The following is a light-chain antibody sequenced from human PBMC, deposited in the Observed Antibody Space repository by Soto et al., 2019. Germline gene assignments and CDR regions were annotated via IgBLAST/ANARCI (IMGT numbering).Light chain of an antibody. V-gene: IGKV2-30*02. CDR3: MQGTNWPIT. Sequence: VVMTQSPLSRAVTLGQPASISCRSNQSPVHSDGIAYLSWFQXRQGRSQRGXIYKVSNRDSGVPARFSGSGSGTDLAMKISRVEPEDGGVYDGMQGTNWPITFGQGTRLEIK. CDR2: KVS. CDR1: QSPVHSDGIAY. J-gene: IGKJ5*01.